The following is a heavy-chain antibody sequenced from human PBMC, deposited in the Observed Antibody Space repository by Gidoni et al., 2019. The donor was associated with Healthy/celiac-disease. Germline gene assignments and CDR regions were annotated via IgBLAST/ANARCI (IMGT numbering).Heavy chain of an antibody. J-gene: IGHJ4*02. V-gene: IGHV4-34*01. Sequence: GLEWIGEINHSGSTNYNPSLKSRVTISVDTSKNQFPLKLSSVTAADTAVYYCARARPPYYFDYWGQGTLVTVSS. CDR3: ARARPPYYFDY. CDR2: INHSGST.